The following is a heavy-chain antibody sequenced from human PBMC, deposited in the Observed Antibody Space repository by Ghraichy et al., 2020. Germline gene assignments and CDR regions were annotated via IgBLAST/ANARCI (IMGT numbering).Heavy chain of an antibody. CDR3: ARGPRWAVRGSTKGFDP. V-gene: IGHV4-34*01. D-gene: IGHD3-16*01. CDR1: GGSFSGYY. Sequence: SETLSLTCAVYGGSFSGYYWSWIRQPPGKGLEWIGEINHSGSTNYNPSLKSRVTISVDTSKNQFSLKLSSVTAADTAVYYCARGPRWAVRGSTKGFDPWGQGTLVTVSS. CDR2: INHSGST. J-gene: IGHJ5*02.